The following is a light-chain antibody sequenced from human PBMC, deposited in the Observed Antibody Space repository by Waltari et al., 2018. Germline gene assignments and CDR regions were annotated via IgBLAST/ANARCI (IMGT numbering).Light chain of an antibody. CDR2: DVS. V-gene: IGLV2-14*03. CDR1: SSDVGGYNY. CDR3: SSYTSGNTVI. J-gene: IGLJ2*01. Sequence: QSALTQPASVSGSPGQSITISCIGTSSDVGGYNYVSWYQQHPGKAPKVMIYDVSNPPSGVSNRFSGSKSGNTASLTISGLQAEDEADYYCSSYTSGNTVIFGGGTKLTVL.